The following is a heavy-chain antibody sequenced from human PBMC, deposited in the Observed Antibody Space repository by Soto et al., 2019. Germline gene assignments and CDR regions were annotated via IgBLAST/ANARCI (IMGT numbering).Heavy chain of an antibody. Sequence: GASVKVSCKASGGTFSSYAISWVRQAPGQGLEWMGGIIPIFGTANYAQKFQGRATITADESTSTAYMELSSLRSEDTAVHYCAGYCSSTSCPGRYYYYGMDVWGQGTTVTVSS. CDR3: AGYCSSTSCPGRYYYYGMDV. CDR2: IIPIFGTA. V-gene: IGHV1-69*13. CDR1: GGTFSSYA. D-gene: IGHD2-2*01. J-gene: IGHJ6*02.